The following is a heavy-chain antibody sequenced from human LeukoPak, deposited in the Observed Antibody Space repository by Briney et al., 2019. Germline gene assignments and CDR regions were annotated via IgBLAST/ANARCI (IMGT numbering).Heavy chain of an antibody. D-gene: IGHD1-26*01. J-gene: IGHJ4*02. CDR3: AKEGSNGDFDY. CDR2: ISYDGSNK. CDR1: GFTFTTSG. Sequence: GRSLRLSCAASGFTFTTSGMHWVRQAPGKGLEWLTVISYDGSNKYYGDSVKGRFTISRDNSKNTLYLEMNSLRAEDTAVYYCAKEGSNGDFDYWGQGTLVTVSS. V-gene: IGHV3-30*18.